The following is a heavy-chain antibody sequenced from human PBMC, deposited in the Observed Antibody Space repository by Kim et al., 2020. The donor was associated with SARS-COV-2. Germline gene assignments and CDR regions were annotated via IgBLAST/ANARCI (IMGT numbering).Heavy chain of an antibody. Sequence: GGSLRLSCAASGFTFSSYGMHWVRQAPGKGLEWVAVISYDGSNKYYADSVKGRFTISRDNSKKTLYLQMNSLRAEDTAVYYCAREPLHSIAVAGTVTDYWGQGTLVTVSS. V-gene: IGHV3-33*05. CDR3: AREPLHSIAVAGTVTDY. D-gene: IGHD6-19*01. CDR1: GFTFSSYG. J-gene: IGHJ4*02. CDR2: ISYDGSNK.